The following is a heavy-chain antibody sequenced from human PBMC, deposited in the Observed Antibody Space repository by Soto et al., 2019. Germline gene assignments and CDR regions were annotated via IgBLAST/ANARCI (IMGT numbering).Heavy chain of an antibody. J-gene: IGHJ4*02. Sequence: QVQLQASGPGLVKPSGTLSLTCVVSGGSISSSNWWSWVRQPPGKGLEWIGEIYHSGRTNHNPSLKSRVTMSVGTSKNQFSLILTSVTAADTAVYYCVRLDGVAAGDSAYWGQGTLVTVSS. D-gene: IGHD6-13*01. V-gene: IGHV4-4*02. CDR3: VRLDGVAAGDSAY. CDR1: GGSISSSNW. CDR2: IYHSGRT.